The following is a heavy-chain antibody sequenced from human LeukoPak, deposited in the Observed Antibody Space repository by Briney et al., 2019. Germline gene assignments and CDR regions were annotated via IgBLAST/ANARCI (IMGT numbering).Heavy chain of an antibody. V-gene: IGHV3-11*01. Sequence: GGSLRLSCAASGFTFSDYYMSWIRQAPGKGLEWVSYISSSGSTIYYADSVKGRFTISSDNAKNSLYLQMNSLRAEDTAVYYCARDQYYGSGSYYNSYYYYGMDVWGQGTTVTVSS. J-gene: IGHJ6*02. CDR1: GFTFSDYY. CDR2: ISSSGSTI. D-gene: IGHD3-10*01. CDR3: ARDQYYGSGSYYNSYYYYGMDV.